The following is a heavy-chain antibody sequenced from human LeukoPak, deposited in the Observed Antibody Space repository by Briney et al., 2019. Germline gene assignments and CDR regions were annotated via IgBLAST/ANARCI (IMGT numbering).Heavy chain of an antibody. V-gene: IGHV1-69*04. CDR1: GGTFSSYA. D-gene: IGHD1-26*01. CDR3: ARLYSGSYQSVYYYYGMDV. J-gene: IGHJ6*02. Sequence: SVKVSCKASGGTFSSYAISWVRQAPGQGLEWMGRIIPILGIANYAQKFQGRVTITADKSTSTAYMELSSLRSEDTAVYYCARLYSGSYQSVYYYYGMDVWGQGTTVTVSS. CDR2: IIPILGIA.